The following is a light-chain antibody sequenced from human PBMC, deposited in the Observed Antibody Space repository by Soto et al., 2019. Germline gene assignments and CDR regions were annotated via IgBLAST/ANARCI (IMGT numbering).Light chain of an antibody. V-gene: IGLV2-14*01. Sequence: QSALTQPASVSGSPGQSITISCTGSSSDIGTYNYLSWYQQHPGKAPKLMIYEVSARPSGISNRFSGSKSGNTASLTISGLQAEDEADYYCSSYTSSGTHWVFGGGTKLTVL. CDR3: SSYTSSGTHWV. CDR2: EVS. J-gene: IGLJ3*02. CDR1: SSDIGTYNY.